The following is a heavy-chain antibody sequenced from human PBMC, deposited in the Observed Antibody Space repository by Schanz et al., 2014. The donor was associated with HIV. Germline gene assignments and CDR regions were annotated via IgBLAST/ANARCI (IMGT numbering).Heavy chain of an antibody. Sequence: VQLVESGGGLVKPGGSLRLSCAGSRLTFSGYSMNWVRQAPGKGLEWVAVISYDGSNKYYADSVKGRFTISRDNSKNTLYLQMNSLRAEDTAVYYCAKDGSWEAFDAFDIWGQGTMVTVSS. D-gene: IGHD1-26*01. J-gene: IGHJ3*02. CDR2: ISYDGSNK. V-gene: IGHV3-30*18. CDR1: RLTFSGYS. CDR3: AKDGSWEAFDAFDI.